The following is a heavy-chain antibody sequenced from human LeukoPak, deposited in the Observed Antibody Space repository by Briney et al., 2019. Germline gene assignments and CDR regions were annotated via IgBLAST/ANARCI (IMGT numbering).Heavy chain of an antibody. D-gene: IGHD3-10*02. CDR3: ARVLPVPYLLDS. Sequence: PSETLSLTCGIYGHSTTRGHYWAWLRQSPEKGPEWIATFFESKKSLYNASLKSRVIMSLDTSKSQFSLNLTSVTAADTAVYYCARVLPVPYLLDSWGEGTHVTVSS. CDR1: GHSTTRGHY. J-gene: IGHJ4*02. CDR2: FFESKKS. V-gene: IGHV4-38-2*01.